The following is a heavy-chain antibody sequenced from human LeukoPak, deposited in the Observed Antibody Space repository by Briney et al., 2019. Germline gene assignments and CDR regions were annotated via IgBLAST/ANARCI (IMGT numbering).Heavy chain of an antibody. J-gene: IGHJ5*02. V-gene: IGHV1-2*02. CDR3: ARADRLDGGPYLIGP. Sequence: ASVKVSCKTSGYTFTDYYMHWVRQAPGQGLEWMGWINPNTGGTSSAQKFQGRVTMTRDTSITTVYMEGKWLTSGDTAIYYCARADRLDGGPYLIGPWGQGTLVTVSS. CDR2: INPNTGGT. D-gene: IGHD2-21*01. CDR1: GYTFTDYY.